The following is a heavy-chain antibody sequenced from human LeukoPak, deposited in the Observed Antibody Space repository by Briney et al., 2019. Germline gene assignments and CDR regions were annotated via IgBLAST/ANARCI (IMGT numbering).Heavy chain of an antibody. CDR3: ARDPVDQPYWFFDL. J-gene: IGHJ2*01. CDR1: SGSISTSNYY. V-gene: IGHV4-39*07. Sequence: PSETLSLTCTVSSGSISTSNYYWGWVRQPPGKALEWIGNIFYSGSTYYSPSLKSRVTISLDTSRNQFSLKLNSVTAADTAVYYCARDPVDQPYWFFDLWGRGTLVTVSS. D-gene: IGHD2-2*01. CDR2: IFYSGST.